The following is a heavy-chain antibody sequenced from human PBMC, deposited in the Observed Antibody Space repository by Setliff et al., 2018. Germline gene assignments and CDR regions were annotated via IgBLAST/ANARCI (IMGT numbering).Heavy chain of an antibody. V-gene: IGHV4-59*08. CDR2: INYSGNT. CDR1: GVSINNYY. D-gene: IGHD3-22*01. J-gene: IGHJ2*01. Sequence: SETLSLTCTVSGVSINNYYWSWIRQPPGKGLEWIGYINYSGNTNYNPSLRSRVTISVDTSKNQFSLKLTSVTAADTAVYFCARIPFYYDSSGYYYDLNWYFDLWG. CDR3: ARIPFYYDSSGYYYDLNWYFDL.